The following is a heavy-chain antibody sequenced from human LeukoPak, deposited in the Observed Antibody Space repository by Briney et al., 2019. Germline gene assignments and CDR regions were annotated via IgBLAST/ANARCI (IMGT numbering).Heavy chain of an antibody. CDR1: GFTFSSNT. V-gene: IGHV3-23*01. Sequence: GGSLRLSCEASGFTFSSNTMSWVRQAPGKGLEWVAVIGGSSGNTYYADSVKGRFTISRDNSKNTLYLQMNSLRAEDTAVYYCARTSGYSGYDYWGQGTLVTVSS. J-gene: IGHJ4*02. CDR3: ARTSGYSGYDY. D-gene: IGHD5-12*01. CDR2: IGGSSGNT.